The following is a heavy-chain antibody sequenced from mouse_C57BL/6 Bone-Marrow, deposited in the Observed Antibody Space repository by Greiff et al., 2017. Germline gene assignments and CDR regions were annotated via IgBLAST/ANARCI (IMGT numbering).Heavy chain of an antibody. V-gene: IGHV5-16*01. D-gene: IGHD1-1*01. Sequence: EVQVVESEGGLVQPGSSMKLSCTASGFTFSDYYMAWVRQVPEKGLEWVANINYDGSSTYYLDSLKSRFIISRDNAKNILYLQMSSLKSEDTATYYCARDRGYYPLAYWGQGTLVTVSA. J-gene: IGHJ3*01. CDR2: INYDGSST. CDR1: GFTFSDYY. CDR3: ARDRGYYPLAY.